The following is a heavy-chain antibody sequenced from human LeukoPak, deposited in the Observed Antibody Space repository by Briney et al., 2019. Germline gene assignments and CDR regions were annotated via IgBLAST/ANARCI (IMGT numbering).Heavy chain of an antibody. J-gene: IGHJ4*02. D-gene: IGHD3-22*01. Sequence: GASVKVSCKASGGTFSSYAISWVRQAPGQGLEWMGGIIPIFGTANYARKFQGRVTITADESTSTAYMELSSLRSEDTAVYYCARDTSLNYYDSSGYYYFDYWGQGTLVTVSS. CDR2: IIPIFGTA. CDR3: ARDTSLNYYDSSGYYYFDY. V-gene: IGHV1-69*13. CDR1: GGTFSSYA.